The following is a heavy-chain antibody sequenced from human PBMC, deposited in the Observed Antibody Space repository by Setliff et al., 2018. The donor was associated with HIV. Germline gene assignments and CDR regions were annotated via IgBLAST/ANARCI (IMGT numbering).Heavy chain of an antibody. CDR1: GYSFTDYY. J-gene: IGHJ4*02. CDR2: INPNSGVT. Sequence: ASVKVSCKASGYSFTDYYIHWVRQAPGQGLEWMGWINPNSGVTNYAQNFQGRVTMTRDTSISTAYMELSRLRSDDTAVYYCARDLSLDIAAAGADYWGQGTLVTVS. CDR3: ARDLSLDIAAAGADY. D-gene: IGHD6-13*01. V-gene: IGHV1-2*02.